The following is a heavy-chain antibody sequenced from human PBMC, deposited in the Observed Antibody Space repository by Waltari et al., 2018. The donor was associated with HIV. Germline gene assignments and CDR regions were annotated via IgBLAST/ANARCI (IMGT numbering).Heavy chain of an antibody. V-gene: IGHV4-34*01. J-gene: IGHJ5*02. D-gene: IGHD6-13*01. Sequence: QVQLQQWGAGLLKPSGTLSLTCDVSGGALSTYKWSWIRQPPGKGLEWIGEINHSGYTNYNPSLKSRLTMLVDTSKNQFSLKLTSVTAADTAVYYCARVSTSYSDNWYQSYNWFDPWGQGTLVTVSS. CDR1: GGALSTYK. CDR2: INHSGYT. CDR3: ARVSTSYSDNWYQSYNWFDP.